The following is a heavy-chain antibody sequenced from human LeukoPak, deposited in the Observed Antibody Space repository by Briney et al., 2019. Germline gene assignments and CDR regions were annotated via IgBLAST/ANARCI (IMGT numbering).Heavy chain of an antibody. J-gene: IGHJ4*02. CDR2: INHSGST. CDR1: GGSFSGYY. D-gene: IGHD2-2*01. V-gene: IGHV4-34*01. CDR3: ARRYCSSTSCEDY. Sequence: SETLSLTCAVYGGSFSGYYWSWIRQPPGKGLEWIGEINHSGSTNYNPSLKSRVTILVDTSKNQFSLKLSSVTAADTAVYYCARRYCSSTSCEDYWGQGTLVTVSS.